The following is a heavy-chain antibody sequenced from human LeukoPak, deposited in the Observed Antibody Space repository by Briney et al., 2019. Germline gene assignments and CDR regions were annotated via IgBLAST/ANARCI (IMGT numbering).Heavy chain of an antibody. Sequence: PGGSLRLSCAASGFTVSSNSMTWVLQAPGQGLEWVSVISSGGTTYYADSVKGRFTISRHISKNTVYLQMNSLRAEDTAVYYCTRDRSYGDFAWGYWGQGTLVTVSS. D-gene: IGHD4-17*01. V-gene: IGHV3-53*04. J-gene: IGHJ4*02. CDR1: GFTVSSNS. CDR3: TRDRSYGDFAWGY. CDR2: ISSGGTT.